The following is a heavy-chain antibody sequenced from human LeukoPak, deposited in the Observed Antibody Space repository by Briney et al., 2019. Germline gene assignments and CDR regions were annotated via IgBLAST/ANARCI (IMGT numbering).Heavy chain of an antibody. Sequence: NPSQTLSLTCTVSGGSISSGSYYWSWIRQPAGKGLEWIGRIYTSGSTNYNPSLKSRVTMSVDTSKNQFSLKLSSVTAADTAVYYCARVVEDHYDSSGYYNVGYFFDYWGQGTQVTVSS. CDR1: GGSISSGSYY. V-gene: IGHV4-61*02. CDR3: ARVVEDHYDSSGYYNVGYFFDY. CDR2: IYTSGST. D-gene: IGHD3-22*01. J-gene: IGHJ4*02.